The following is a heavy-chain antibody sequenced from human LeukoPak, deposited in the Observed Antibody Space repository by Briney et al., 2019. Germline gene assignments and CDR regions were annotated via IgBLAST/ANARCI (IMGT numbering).Heavy chain of an antibody. CDR3: AKEKPDYGDPYYYYYGMDV. CDR1: GFTFSSYG. Sequence: GGSLRLSCAASGFTFSSYGMHWVRQAPGKGLEWVAVISYDGSNKYYADSVKGRFTISRDNSKNTLYLQMNSLRAEDTAVYYCAKEKPDYGDPYYYYYGMDVWGQGTTVTVSS. V-gene: IGHV3-30*18. J-gene: IGHJ6*02. D-gene: IGHD4-17*01. CDR2: ISYDGSNK.